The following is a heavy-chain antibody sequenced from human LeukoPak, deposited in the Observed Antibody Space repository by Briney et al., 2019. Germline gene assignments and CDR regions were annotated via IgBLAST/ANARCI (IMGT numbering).Heavy chain of an antibody. CDR2: IYHSGST. CDR1: GGSISSGGCS. V-gene: IGHV4-30-2*01. CDR3: ARGGSYDFWSGYGGEYYFDY. D-gene: IGHD3-3*01. Sequence: SETLSLTCAVSGGSISSGGCSWSWIRQPPGKGLEWIGYIYHSGSTYYNPSLKSRVTISVDRSKNQFSLKLSSVTAADTAVYYCARGGSYDFWSGYGGEYYFDYWGQGTLVTVSS. J-gene: IGHJ4*02.